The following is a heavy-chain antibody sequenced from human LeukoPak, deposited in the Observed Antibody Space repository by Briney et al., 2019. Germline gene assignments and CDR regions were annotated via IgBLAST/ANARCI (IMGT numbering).Heavy chain of an antibody. J-gene: IGHJ6*02. CDR2: IWYGGSNK. V-gene: IGHV3-30*02. CDR1: GFTFSSYG. CDR3: AKDVETHYGMDV. Sequence: GGSLRLSCAAAGFTFSSYGMHWVRQAPGKGLEWVAVIWYGGSNKYYADSVKGRFTISRDNSKNTLYLQMNSLRAEDTAVYYCAKDVETHYGMDVWGQGTTVTVSS.